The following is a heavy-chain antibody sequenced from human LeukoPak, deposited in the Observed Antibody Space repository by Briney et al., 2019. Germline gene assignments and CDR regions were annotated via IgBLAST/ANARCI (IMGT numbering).Heavy chain of an antibody. J-gene: IGHJ4*02. Sequence: SETLSLTRSVSGGSISGFYWSWIRQPPGKGLEGIGYLYYTGITNSNPSLRSRVTISLDTSKNQFSLKLSSVTAADTAVYYCARRSSGWYRGGYYFDYWGQGTLVTVSS. CDR3: ARRSSGWYRGGYYFDY. V-gene: IGHV4-59*12. CDR2: LYYTGIT. CDR1: GGSISGFY. D-gene: IGHD6-19*01.